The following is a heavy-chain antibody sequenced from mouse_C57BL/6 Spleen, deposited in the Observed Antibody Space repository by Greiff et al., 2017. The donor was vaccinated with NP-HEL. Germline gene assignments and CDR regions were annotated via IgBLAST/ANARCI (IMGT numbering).Heavy chain of an antibody. CDR3: ARVQAAFDY. CDR1: GFTFSSYA. V-gene: IGHV5-4*03. J-gene: IGHJ2*01. CDR2: ISDGGSYT. D-gene: IGHD3-2*02. Sequence: EVKLMESGGGLVKPGGSLKLSCAASGFTFSSYAMSWVRQTPEKRLEWVATISDGGSYTYYPDNVKGRFTISRDNAKNNLYLQMSHLKSEDTAMYYCARVQAAFDYWGQGTTLTVSS.